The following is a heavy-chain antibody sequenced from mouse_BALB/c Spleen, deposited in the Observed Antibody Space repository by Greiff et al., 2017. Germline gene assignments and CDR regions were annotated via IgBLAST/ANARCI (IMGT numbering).Heavy chain of an antibody. J-gene: IGHJ4*01. Sequence: QVQLQQSGPGLVAPSQSLSITCTVSGFSLTGYGVNWVRQPPGKGLEWLGMIWGDGSTDYNSALKSRLSISKDNSKSQVFLKMNSLQTDDTARYYCARELRVYYYAMDYWGQGTSVTVSS. V-gene: IGHV2-6-7*01. D-gene: IGHD1-1*01. CDR3: ARELRVYYYAMDY. CDR2: IWGDGST. CDR1: GFSLTGYG.